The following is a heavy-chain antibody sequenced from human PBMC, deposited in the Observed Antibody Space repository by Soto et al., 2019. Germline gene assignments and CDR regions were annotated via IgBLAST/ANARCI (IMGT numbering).Heavy chain of an antibody. CDR2: INAGNGNT. CDR1: GYTFTSYA. CDR3: ARDIVATIGWFDP. V-gene: IGHV1-3*01. Sequence: ASVKVSCKASGYTFTSYAMHWVREAPGQRLEWMGWINAGNGNTKYSQKFQGRVTITRDTSASTAYMELSSLRSEDTAVYYCARDIVATIGWFDPWAQGTLVTVSS. J-gene: IGHJ5*02. D-gene: IGHD5-12*01.